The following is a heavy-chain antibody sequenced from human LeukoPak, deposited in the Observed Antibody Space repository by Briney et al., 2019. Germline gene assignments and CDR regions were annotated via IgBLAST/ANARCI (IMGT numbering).Heavy chain of an antibody. CDR1: GFRFSDFT. V-gene: IGHV3-23*01. CDR3: GKEGGA. CDR2: IGGRGGST. D-gene: IGHD3-16*01. J-gene: IGHJ5*02. Sequence: GGSLRLSCAASGFRFSDFTMTWVRQAPGKGPEWVSAIGGRGGSTYYADSLGGRFTISRDNSKDMVYLQMNSLKVEDTATYYCGKEGGAWGQGAKVTVSS.